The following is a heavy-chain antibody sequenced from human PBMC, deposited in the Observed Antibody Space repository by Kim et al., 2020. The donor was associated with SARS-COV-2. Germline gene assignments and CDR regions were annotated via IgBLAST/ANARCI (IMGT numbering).Heavy chain of an antibody. CDR3: ARRAVAGSYYFDS. CDR1: GGSISSRNYY. CDR2: IYHSGSS. D-gene: IGHD6-19*01. Sequence: SDTLSLTCSVSGGSISSRNYYWGWIRQPPGKGLEWIGNIYHSGSSYYNPSLKSRVTISVDTSTNGISLKVSSVTAADTAVYYCARRAVAGSYYFDSWGQGTLVTVSS. J-gene: IGHJ4*02. V-gene: IGHV4-39*01.